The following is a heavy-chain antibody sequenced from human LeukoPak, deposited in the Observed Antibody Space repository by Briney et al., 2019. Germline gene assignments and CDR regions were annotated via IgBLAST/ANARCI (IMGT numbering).Heavy chain of an antibody. CDR1: GGSFSGYY. V-gene: IGHV4-59*01. J-gene: IGHJ4*02. CDR2: IYYSGST. Sequence: PSETLSLTCAVYGGSFSGYYWSWIRQPPGKGLEWIGYIYYSGSTNYNPSLKSRVTISVDTSKNQFSLKLSSVTAADTAVYYCARVHMVRGVDYFDYWGQGTLVTVSS. D-gene: IGHD3-10*01. CDR3: ARVHMVRGVDYFDY.